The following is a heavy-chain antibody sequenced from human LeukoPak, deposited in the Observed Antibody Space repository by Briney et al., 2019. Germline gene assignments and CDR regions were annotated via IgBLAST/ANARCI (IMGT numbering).Heavy chain of an antibody. Sequence: SLRLSCVGSGFNFGFFGMHWVRQAPGKGLEWVANIWSISGNKYYADSVKGRFIISRENQKNTVYLEMNNLSVEDTAVYYCAKSFRDLKPYKYYYYYDVWGKGTTVT. V-gene: IGHV3-33*03. CDR2: IWSISGNK. CDR3: AKSFRDLKPYKYYYYYDV. J-gene: IGHJ6*03. CDR1: GFNFGFFG. D-gene: IGHD5-24*01.